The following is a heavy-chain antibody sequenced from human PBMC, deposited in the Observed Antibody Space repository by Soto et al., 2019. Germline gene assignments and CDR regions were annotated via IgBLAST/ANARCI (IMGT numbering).Heavy chain of an antibody. J-gene: IGHJ4*02. CDR3: ARVEGSGYSYYFDY. Sequence: PGGSQRLSWAASGFTSSSYAMHWVRQAPGKGLEWVAVISYDGSNKYYADSVKGRFTISRDNSKNTLYLQMNSLRAEDTAVYYCARVEGSGYSYYFDYWGQGTRGTV. V-gene: IGHV3-30-3*01. D-gene: IGHD3-22*01. CDR1: GFTSSSYA. CDR2: ISYDGSNK.